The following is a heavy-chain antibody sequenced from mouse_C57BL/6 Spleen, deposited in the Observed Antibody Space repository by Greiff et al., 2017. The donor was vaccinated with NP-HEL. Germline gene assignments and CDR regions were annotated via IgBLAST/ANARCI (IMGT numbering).Heavy chain of an antibody. CDR3: AKGPLATIVIDYYAMDY. CDR2: ISSGSSTI. CDR1: GFTFSDYG. Sequence: EVHLVESGGGLVKPGGSLKLSCAASGFTFSDYGMHWVRQAPEKGLEWVAYISSGSSTIYYADTVKGRFTISRDNAKNTLFLQMTSLRSEDTAMYYCAKGPLATIVIDYYAMDYWGQGTSVTVSS. D-gene: IGHD2-5*01. V-gene: IGHV5-17*01. J-gene: IGHJ4*01.